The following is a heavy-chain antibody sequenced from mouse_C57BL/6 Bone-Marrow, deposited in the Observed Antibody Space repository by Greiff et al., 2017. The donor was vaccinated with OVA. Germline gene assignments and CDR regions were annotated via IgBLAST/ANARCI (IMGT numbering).Heavy chain of an antibody. J-gene: IGHJ2*01. CDR3: ARPTYYYGSSPLDY. V-gene: IGHV5-6*01. CDR2: ISSGGSYT. D-gene: IGHD1-1*01. Sequence: EVKLVESGGDLVKPGGSLKLSCAASGFTFSSYGMSWVRQTPDKRLEWVATISSGGSYTYYPDSVKGRFTISRDNAKNTLYLQMSSLKSEDTAMYYCARPTYYYGSSPLDYWGQGTTLTVSS. CDR1: GFTFSSYG.